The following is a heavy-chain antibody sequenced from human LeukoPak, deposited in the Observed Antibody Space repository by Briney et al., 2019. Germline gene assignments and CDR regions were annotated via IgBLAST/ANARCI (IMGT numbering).Heavy chain of an antibody. J-gene: IGHJ4*02. CDR2: ISSSGSTI. V-gene: IGHV3-48*03. Sequence: GGSLRLSCAASGFTFSSYEMSWVRQAPRKGLGRVSYISSSGSTIYYAASLKGRFTISKDNAKNSLYLHMNSLRAEDTAVYYCARDGDSSGYYDLGYWGQGTLVTVSS. CDR3: ARDGDSSGYYDLGY. CDR1: GFTFSSYE. D-gene: IGHD3-22*01.